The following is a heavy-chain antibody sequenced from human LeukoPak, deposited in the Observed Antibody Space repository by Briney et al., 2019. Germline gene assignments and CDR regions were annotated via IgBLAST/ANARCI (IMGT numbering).Heavy chain of an antibody. CDR3: ARIYSYGHHYFDS. V-gene: IGHV1-2*02. CDR2: INPNSGGT. J-gene: IGHJ4*02. Sequence: ASVKVSCKASGYTFTGYHMHWVRQAPGQGLEWMGWINPNSGGTKYAQKFQGRVTMTRDTSISTAYMELSRLRSDDTAVYYCARIYSYGHHYFDSWGQGTLVTVSS. CDR1: GYTFTGYH. D-gene: IGHD5-18*01.